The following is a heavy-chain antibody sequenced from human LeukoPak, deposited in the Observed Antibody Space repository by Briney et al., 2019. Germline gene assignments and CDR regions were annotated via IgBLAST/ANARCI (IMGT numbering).Heavy chain of an antibody. CDR2: INSDGSST. J-gene: IGHJ4*02. CDR3: AKRDGYTGGGFDY. D-gene: IGHD5-24*01. V-gene: IGHV3-74*01. CDR1: GFTFSSYW. Sequence: GGSLRLSCAASGFTFSSYWMHWVRQAPGKGLVWVSRINSDGSSTSYADSVKGRFTISRDNAKNTLYLQMNSLGAEDTAVYYCAKRDGYTGGGFDYWGQGTLVTVSS.